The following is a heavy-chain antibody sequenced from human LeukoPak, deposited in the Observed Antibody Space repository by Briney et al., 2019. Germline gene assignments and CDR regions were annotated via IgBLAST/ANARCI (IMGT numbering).Heavy chain of an antibody. V-gene: IGHV3-23*01. Sequence: GGSLRLSCAASGFTFSTYGITWVRQAPGKGLEWVSAISGRADLTFYADSVKGRFTISRDNSKNTLYLQMNSLRAEDTAVYYCAKRGPGSPQSGKYYFDYWGQGTLVTVSS. CDR3: AKRGPGSPQSGKYYFDY. D-gene: IGHD3-10*01. CDR1: GFTFSTYG. CDR2: ISGRADLT. J-gene: IGHJ4*02.